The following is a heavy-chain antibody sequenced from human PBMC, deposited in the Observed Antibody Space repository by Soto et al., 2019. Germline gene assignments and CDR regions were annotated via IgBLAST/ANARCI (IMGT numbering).Heavy chain of an antibody. CDR3: ARDRAPGYYYGMDV. CDR1: GSTFSSYD. Sequence: GGSLRLSCAASGSTFSSYDIHWVRQAPGKGLEWVAHISPDGSNAYYADSVKGRFTVSRDNAKNTVYLQMNSLRTEDTAVYYCARDRAPGYYYGMDVWGQGTTVTVSS. CDR2: ISPDGSNA. V-gene: IGHV3-30-3*01. J-gene: IGHJ6*02. D-gene: IGHD3-10*01.